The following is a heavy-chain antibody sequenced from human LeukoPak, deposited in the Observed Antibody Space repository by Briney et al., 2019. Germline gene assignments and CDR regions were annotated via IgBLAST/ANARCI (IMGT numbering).Heavy chain of an antibody. CDR3: ARGRYYYYYMDV. V-gene: IGHV3-11*04. J-gene: IGHJ6*03. CDR1: GFTFSDYY. Sequence: GGSLRLSCAASGFTFSDYYMSWIRQAPGEGLEWVSYISSSGSTIYYADSVEGRFTISRDNAKNSLYLQMNSLRAEDTAVYYCARGRYYYYYMDVWGKGTTVTVSS. CDR2: ISSSGSTI.